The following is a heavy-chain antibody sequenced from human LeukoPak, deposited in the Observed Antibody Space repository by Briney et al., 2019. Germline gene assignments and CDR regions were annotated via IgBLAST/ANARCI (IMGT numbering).Heavy chain of an antibody. J-gene: IGHJ4*02. CDR1: GFTFSSYS. CDR3: ARDHDGGNSDY. D-gene: IGHD4-23*01. V-gene: IGHV3-21*01. Sequence: PGGSLRLSCAASGFTFSSYSMNWVRQAPGKGLEWVSSISSSSSYIYYADSVKSRFTISRDNAKNSLYLQMNSLRAEDTAVYYCARDHDGGNSDYWGQGTLVTVSS. CDR2: ISSSSSYI.